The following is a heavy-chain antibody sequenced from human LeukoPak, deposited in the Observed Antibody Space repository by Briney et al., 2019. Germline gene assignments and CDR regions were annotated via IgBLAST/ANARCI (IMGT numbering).Heavy chain of an antibody. CDR3: AKDLDIVATITGN. V-gene: IGHV3-23*01. D-gene: IGHD5-12*01. Sequence: GGSPRRSCATCGFTCSSFAMSWGRQAQGKGLEWVSGVSGSGGSTYYADSVKGRFTISRDNSKNTLYLQMNSLRAEDTAVYYCAKDLDIVATITGNWGQGTLVTVSS. CDR2: VSGSGGST. CDR1: GFTCSSFA. J-gene: IGHJ4*02.